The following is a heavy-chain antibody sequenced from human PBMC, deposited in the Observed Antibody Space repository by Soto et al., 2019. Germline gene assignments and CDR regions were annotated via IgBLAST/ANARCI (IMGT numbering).Heavy chain of an antibody. D-gene: IGHD1-26*01. CDR3: AGRRAGDYYFDY. Sequence: SETLSLTCTVSGGSVSSGSDYWGWIRQPPGKGLEWIGTIYYTGSTSYSPSRKRRVTISVDTSKTQFSLNLSSVTATDTAVYYCAGRRAGDYYFDYWGQGTLVTVSS. J-gene: IGHJ4*02. V-gene: IGHV4-39*01. CDR2: IYYTGST. CDR1: GGSVSSGSDY.